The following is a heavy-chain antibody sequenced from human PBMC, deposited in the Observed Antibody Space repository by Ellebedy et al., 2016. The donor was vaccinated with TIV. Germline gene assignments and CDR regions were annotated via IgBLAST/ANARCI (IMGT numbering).Heavy chain of an antibody. Sequence: AASVKVSCKASGYTFTSYYMHWVRQAPGQGLEWMGIINPSGGTTSYAQKFQGRVTMTRDTYTSTVDMELSSLRSEDTSMYYCARGPTLTDFYQIIDYWGQGTLVTVSS. CDR1: GYTFTSYY. CDR2: INPSGGTT. V-gene: IGHV1-46*01. D-gene: IGHD3-9*01. J-gene: IGHJ4*02. CDR3: ARGPTLTDFYQIIDY.